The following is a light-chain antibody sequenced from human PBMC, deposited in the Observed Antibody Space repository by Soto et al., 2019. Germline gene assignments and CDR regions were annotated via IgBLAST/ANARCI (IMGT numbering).Light chain of an antibody. V-gene: IGLV1-40*01. CDR2: ANT. CDR3: QSFDSSLSGFVA. Sequence: QSVLTQPPSVSGAPRQRVTISCTGTGSNIGAGYDIHWYQQFPGTAPKLLIYANTHRPSGVPDRFSGFKSGTSASLAISGLQAEDEADYYCQSFDSSLSGFVAFGGGTKLTVL. J-gene: IGLJ2*01. CDR1: GSNIGAGYD.